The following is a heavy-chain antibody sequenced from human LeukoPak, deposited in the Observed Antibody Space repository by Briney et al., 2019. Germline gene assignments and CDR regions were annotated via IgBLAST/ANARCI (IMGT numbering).Heavy chain of an antibody. Sequence: GASVTVSCKASGYTFTSYGISWVRQAPGQGLAWMGWVSGYNGNTNYAQKLQGRVTMTTDTSTSTAYMELRSLRSDDTAVYYCARVYCSSTSCYKGDYWFDPWGQGTLVTVSS. J-gene: IGHJ5*02. CDR2: VSGYNGNT. CDR3: ARVYCSSTSCYKGDYWFDP. V-gene: IGHV1-18*01. D-gene: IGHD2-2*02. CDR1: GYTFTSYG.